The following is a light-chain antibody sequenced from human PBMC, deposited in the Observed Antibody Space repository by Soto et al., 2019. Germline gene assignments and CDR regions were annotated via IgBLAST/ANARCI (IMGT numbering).Light chain of an antibody. V-gene: IGKV3-20*01. CDR3: QQYGSLSWT. J-gene: IGKJ1*01. Sequence: IVLTQSPGTLSLSPGERATLSCRASQNVDSNYLAWYQQKPGQAPRIIIFGASGRATGIPDRFSGSGSGTDCTLTISRLEPEDVAVYYCQQYGSLSWTFGQGTKVDIK. CDR2: GAS. CDR1: QNVDSNY.